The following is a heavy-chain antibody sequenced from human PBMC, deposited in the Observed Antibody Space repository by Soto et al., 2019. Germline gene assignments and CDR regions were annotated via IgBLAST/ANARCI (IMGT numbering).Heavy chain of an antibody. CDR3: VKDSYADFHRVLSTAEYFFDY. V-gene: IGHV3-9*01. CDR1: GFTFDDYA. Sequence: GGSLRLSCTASGFTFDDYAMHWARQGPGRGLEWVSGITWNSGKIAYADSVKGRFTIARDDDNNSLYLQMNSLRPEDTALYYCVKDSYADFHRVLSTAEYFFDYWGHGTLVAVSS. J-gene: IGHJ4*01. D-gene: IGHD2-15*01. CDR2: ITWNSGKI.